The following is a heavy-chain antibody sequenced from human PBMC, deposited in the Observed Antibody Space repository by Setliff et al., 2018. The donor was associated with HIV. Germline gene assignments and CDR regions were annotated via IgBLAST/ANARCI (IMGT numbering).Heavy chain of an antibody. V-gene: IGHV4-34*01. Sequence: SETLSLTCAVYGGSLSDHYWSWIRQPPGKGLEWIGEINHSGSTNYNPSLRSRVSISVDTSKNQFSLRLSSVTAADTAAYYCARDPSSSGWPEGLYYFDSWGRGTLVTVSS. CDR1: GGSLSDHY. D-gene: IGHD6-19*01. J-gene: IGHJ4*02. CDR3: ARDPSSSGWPEGLYYFDS. CDR2: INHSGST.